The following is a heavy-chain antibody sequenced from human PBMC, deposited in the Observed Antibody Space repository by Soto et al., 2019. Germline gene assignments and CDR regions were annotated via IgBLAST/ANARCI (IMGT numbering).Heavy chain of an antibody. J-gene: IGHJ6*02. CDR1: GGSISSSSYY. Sequence: QLQLQESGPGLIKPSETLSLTCIVSGGSISSSSYYWGWIRQPPGKGLEWMGSVYHSGNTHNNPFLKGRAAVFVDLSKNQFSLKLTSVAAADTAVYYCGRHAPMGGGGVGLDVWGQGTTVTVSS. V-gene: IGHV4-39*01. CDR3: GRHAPMGGGGVGLDV. D-gene: IGHD3-16*01. CDR2: VYHSGNT.